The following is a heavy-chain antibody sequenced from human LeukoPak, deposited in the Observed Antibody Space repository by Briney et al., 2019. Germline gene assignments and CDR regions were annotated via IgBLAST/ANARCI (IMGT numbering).Heavy chain of an antibody. V-gene: IGHV3-23*01. Sequence: GGSLRLSCATSGFTFSSYAMSWVRQAPGKGLEWVSGIIASGGSTYYADSVKGRFTISRDNSKNTLYLQMNSLRAEDTAVYYCAKAAGEDAAMHDPFGIWGQGTMVAVSS. D-gene: IGHD5-18*01. CDR2: IIASGGST. CDR1: GFTFSSYA. J-gene: IGHJ3*02. CDR3: AKAAGEDAAMHDPFGI.